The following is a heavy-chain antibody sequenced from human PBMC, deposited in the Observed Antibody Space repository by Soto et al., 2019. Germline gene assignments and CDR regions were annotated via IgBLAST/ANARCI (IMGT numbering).Heavy chain of an antibody. D-gene: IGHD1-1*01. Sequence: EVQLVESGGGLVKPGGSLRLSCAASGFTFSSYSMNWVRQAPGKGPEWVSSISSSSSYIYYADSVKGRFTISRDNAKNSLYLQMNSLRAEDTAVYYCARDHFLEDNWNDRGGWFDPWGQGTLVTVSS. CDR2: ISSSSSYI. J-gene: IGHJ5*02. V-gene: IGHV3-21*01. CDR1: GFTFSSYS. CDR3: ARDHFLEDNWNDRGGWFDP.